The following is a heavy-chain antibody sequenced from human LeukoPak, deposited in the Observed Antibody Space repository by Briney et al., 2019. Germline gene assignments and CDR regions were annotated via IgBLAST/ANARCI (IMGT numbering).Heavy chain of an antibody. CDR3: ARTILYGPGESNWFDP. J-gene: IGHJ5*02. D-gene: IGHD2/OR15-2a*01. CDR1: GYTFTSYG. CDR2: ISAYNGNT. Sequence: ASVKVSCKASGYTFTSYGISWVRQAPGQGLEWMGWISAYNGNTNYAQKLQGRVTMTTDTSTSTAYMELRSLRSDDTAVYYCARTILYGPGESNWFDPWGQGTLVTVSS. V-gene: IGHV1-18*01.